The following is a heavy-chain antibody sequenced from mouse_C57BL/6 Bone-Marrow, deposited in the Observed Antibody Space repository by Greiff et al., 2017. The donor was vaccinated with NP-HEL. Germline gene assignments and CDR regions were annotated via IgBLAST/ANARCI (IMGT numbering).Heavy chain of an antibody. V-gene: IGHV1-15*01. CDR3: TLIYYGNYDY. D-gene: IGHD2-1*01. Sequence: QVQLQQSGAELVRPGASVTLSCKASGYTFTDYEMHWVKQTPVHGLEWIGAIDPETGGTAYNQKFKGKAILTADKSSSTAYMELRSLTSEDSAVYYCTLIYYGNYDYWGQGTTLTVSS. CDR1: GYTFTDYE. J-gene: IGHJ2*01. CDR2: IDPETGGT.